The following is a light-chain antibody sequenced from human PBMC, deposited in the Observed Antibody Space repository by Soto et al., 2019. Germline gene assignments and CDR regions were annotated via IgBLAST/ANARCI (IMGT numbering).Light chain of an antibody. V-gene: IGKV1-27*01. CDR3: QKYDSAPLT. CDR1: QDISNY. J-gene: IGKJ1*01. Sequence: DIQMTQSPSSLSASVGDRVSVTCRAGQDISNYLAWYQQKPGKPPKLLISAASTVQSGVASRFSGSGSGTDFTLTISSLQPEDVATYYCQKYDSAPLTFGQGTKVEIK. CDR2: AAS.